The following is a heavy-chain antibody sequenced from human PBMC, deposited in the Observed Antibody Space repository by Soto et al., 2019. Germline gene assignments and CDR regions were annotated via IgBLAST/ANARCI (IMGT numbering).Heavy chain of an antibody. J-gene: IGHJ4*02. V-gene: IGHV4-4*02. CDR1: GDSINSNYC. Sequence: QVQLQESGPGLVRPSGTLSLTCAVSGDSINSNYCWTWVRQPPGKGLEWIAEIYYSGGTSYNPSPKXXVXIXXDKSKNQFSLTLTSVTAADTAMYYCARDTGWGLGYWGQGTLVTVSS. CDR2: IYYSGGT. D-gene: IGHD6-19*01. CDR3: ARDTGWGLGY.